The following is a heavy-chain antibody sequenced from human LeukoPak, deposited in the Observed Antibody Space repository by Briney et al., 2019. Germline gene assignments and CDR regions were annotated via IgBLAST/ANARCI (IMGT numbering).Heavy chain of an antibody. Sequence: GGSLRLSCAASGFTFSSYSMNWVRQAPGKGLEWVSYISSSSSTIYHADSVKGRVTISRDNVRNSLYLQINSLRVEDTSVYYCARGGAARPDYWGQGTLVTVSS. V-gene: IGHV3-48*04. CDR1: GFTFSSYS. CDR2: ISSSSSTI. J-gene: IGHJ4*02. CDR3: ARGGAARPDY. D-gene: IGHD6-6*01.